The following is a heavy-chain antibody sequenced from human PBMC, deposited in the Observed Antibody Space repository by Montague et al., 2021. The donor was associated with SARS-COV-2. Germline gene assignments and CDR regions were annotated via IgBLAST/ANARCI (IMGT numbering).Heavy chain of an antibody. D-gene: IGHD2-8*02. V-gene: IGHV4-59*01. J-gene: IGHJ6*02. Sequence: SETLSLTCTVSGDSISNYYWSWIRQPPGKGLEWIGQINHSGSTNYNPSLRSRVTISVDTSKNQFSLKLSSVTAADTAVYYCARGGRRDIVLVVDEQWYGLDVWGQGTTVTVSS. CDR2: INHSGST. CDR1: GDSISNYY. CDR3: ARGGRRDIVLVVDEQWYGLDV.